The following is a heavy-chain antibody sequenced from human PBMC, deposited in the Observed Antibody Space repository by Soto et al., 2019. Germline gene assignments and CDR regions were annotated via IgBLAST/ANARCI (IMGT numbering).Heavy chain of an antibody. CDR1: GVCIRSGDYY. V-gene: IGHV4-31*02. CDR3: ARNPYDHVWGRYRYAFHS. CDR2: IYYSGST. D-gene: IGHD3-16*02. J-gene: IGHJ3*02. Sequence: SLSCTVAGVCIRSGDYYWSWIGEHPGKGLEWIGYIYYSGSTYYNPSLKSRVTISVDTSKNQFSLKLSSVTAADTAVYYCARNPYDHVWGRYRYAFHSRGQGTMDTVSS.